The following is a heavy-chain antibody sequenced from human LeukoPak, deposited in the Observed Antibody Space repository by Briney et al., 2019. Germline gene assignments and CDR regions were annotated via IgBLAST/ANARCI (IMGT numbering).Heavy chain of an antibody. CDR2: INPADSDA. CDR3: ARLGDYGMDV. CDR1: VYSFTSYW. J-gene: IGHJ6*02. Sequence: GESLKISCKCYVYSFTSYWIGWVRQMPGKGLEWMGIINPADSDARDSPSFQGQVTISTDKSVSTAYLQWSSLKASDTAMYYCARLGDYGMDVWGQGTTVAVSS. V-gene: IGHV5-51*01.